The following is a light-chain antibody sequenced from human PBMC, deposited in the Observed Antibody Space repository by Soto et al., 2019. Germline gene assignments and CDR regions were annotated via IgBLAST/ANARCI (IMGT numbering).Light chain of an antibody. CDR2: EVT. CDR3: CSFANSLWE. CDR1: SSDVGRYNL. Sequence: QSALTQPASVSGSAGKSITISCTGTSSDVGRYNLVCWYQQHPGKAPKPMIYEVTKRPSGVSNRFSGSKSGNTASLTISGLQAEDEADYYCCSFANSLWEFCGGTKLTVL. J-gene: IGLJ2*01. V-gene: IGLV2-23*02.